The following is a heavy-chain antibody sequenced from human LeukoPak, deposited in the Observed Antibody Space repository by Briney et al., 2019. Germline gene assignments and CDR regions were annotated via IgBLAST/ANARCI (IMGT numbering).Heavy chain of an antibody. J-gene: IGHJ4*02. CDR2: ITPDGSNT. Sequence: GGPLRLSCAPSGFAFSSYWMHWVRQVPGKGLVWISRITPDGSNTIYADSVKGRFTISRDNAKNTLYLGMNSLRAEDTAVYYCVRDAGSKGSCFDSWGQGTLVTVSS. CDR1: GFAFSSYW. D-gene: IGHD3-10*01. CDR3: VRDAGSKGSCFDS. V-gene: IGHV3-74*01.